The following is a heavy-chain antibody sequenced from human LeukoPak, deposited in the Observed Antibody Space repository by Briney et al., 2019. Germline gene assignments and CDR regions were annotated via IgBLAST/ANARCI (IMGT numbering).Heavy chain of an antibody. CDR3: AREGPYCSGGSCYGMDV. D-gene: IGHD2-15*01. CDR2: IWYDGSNK. J-gene: IGHJ6*02. V-gene: IGHV3-33*01. CDR1: GFTFSSYG. Sequence: QAGGSLRLSCAASGFTFSSYGMHWVRQAPGKGLEWVAVIWYDGSNKYYADSVKGRLTISRDNSKNTLYLQMNSLRAEDTAVYYCAREGPYCSGGSCYGMDVWGQGTTVTVSS.